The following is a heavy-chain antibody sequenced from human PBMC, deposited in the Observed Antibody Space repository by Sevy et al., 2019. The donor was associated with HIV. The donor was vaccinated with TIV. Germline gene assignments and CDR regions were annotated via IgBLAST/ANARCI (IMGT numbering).Heavy chain of an antibody. CDR1: GFTFSSYV. CDR3: ARGGGYCGGDCYSIDY. J-gene: IGHJ4*02. D-gene: IGHD2-21*02. Sequence: GGSLRLSCAASGFTFSSYVMHWVRQAPGKGLEWVALIWYDGTIKYHADSVKCRFTISRDNSKDTLFLQMNSLTPEDTAVYYCARGGGYCGGDCYSIDYWGQGALVTVSS. CDR2: IWYDGTIK. V-gene: IGHV3-33*08.